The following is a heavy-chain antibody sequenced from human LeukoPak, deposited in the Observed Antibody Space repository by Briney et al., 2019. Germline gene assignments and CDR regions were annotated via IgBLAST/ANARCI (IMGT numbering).Heavy chain of an antibody. V-gene: IGHV1-8*01. CDR1: GYTFTSYD. CDR2: MNPNSGHT. D-gene: IGHD3-3*01. J-gene: IGHJ4*02. CDR3: ARGGYDFWSGYYQYFYY. Sequence: ASVTVSSKASGYTFTSYDINWVRQATGQGREWMGWMNPNSGHTAYAQKFQVIVTITRSTSISTAYMRLSSLRSEDTAVYYCARGGYDFWSGYYQYFYYWGQGTLVTVSS.